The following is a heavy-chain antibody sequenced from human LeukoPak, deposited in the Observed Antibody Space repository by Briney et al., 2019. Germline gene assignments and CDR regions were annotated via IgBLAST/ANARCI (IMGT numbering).Heavy chain of an antibody. D-gene: IGHD4-17*01. J-gene: IGHJ4*02. CDR3: ARDLHYGDYGY. Sequence: GGSLRLSCAASGFTVSSNYMSWVRQAPGKGLEWVSVIYSGGSTYYADSVKGRFTISRDNSRNTLYLQMNSLRAEDTAVYYCARDLHYGDYGYWGQGTLVTVSS. CDR1: GFTVSSNY. V-gene: IGHV3-53*01. CDR2: IYSGGST.